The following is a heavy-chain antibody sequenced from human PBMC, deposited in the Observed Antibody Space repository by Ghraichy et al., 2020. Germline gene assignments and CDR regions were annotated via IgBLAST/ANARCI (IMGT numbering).Heavy chain of an antibody. Sequence: SLNISCAASGFTFDDYSMHWVRQAPGKGLEWVSGISWNSGYIDYADSVKGRFTISRDNAKNSLYLQMNSLRAEDTALYYCAKVEYWGADVRWYFDVWGRGTLVTVSS. J-gene: IGHJ2*01. D-gene: IGHD7-27*01. CDR3: AKVEYWGADVRWYFDV. CDR1: GFTFDDYS. V-gene: IGHV3-9*01. CDR2: ISWNSGYI.